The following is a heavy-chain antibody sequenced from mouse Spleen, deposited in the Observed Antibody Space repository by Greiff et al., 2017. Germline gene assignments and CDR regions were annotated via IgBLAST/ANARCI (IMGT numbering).Heavy chain of an antibody. V-gene: IGHV5-12*02. CDR2: ISNGGGST. CDR3: ARQRGGYYPYAMDY. CDR1: GFTFSDYY. Sequence: EVQGVESGGGLVQPGGSLKLSCATSGFTFSDYYMYWVRQTPEKRLEWVAYISNGGGSTYYPDTVKGRFTISRDNAKNTLYLQMSRLKSEDTAMYYCARQRGGYYPYAMDYWGQGTSVTVSS. D-gene: IGHD1-1*01. J-gene: IGHJ4*01.